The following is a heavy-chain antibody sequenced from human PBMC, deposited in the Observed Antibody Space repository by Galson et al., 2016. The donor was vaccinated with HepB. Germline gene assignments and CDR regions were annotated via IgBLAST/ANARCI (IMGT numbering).Heavy chain of an antibody. CDR2: IYSGAST. V-gene: IGHV3-53*01. CDR1: GFTVSRND. CDR3: ARDGGYYGMDV. J-gene: IGHJ6*02. Sequence: SLRLSCAASGFTVSRNDMSWVRQAPGKGLEWVSVIYSGASTYYADPVKGRFTISSDSSNNTLYLQMNSLRAEDTAVYYCARDGGYYGMDVWGQGTTVTVSS.